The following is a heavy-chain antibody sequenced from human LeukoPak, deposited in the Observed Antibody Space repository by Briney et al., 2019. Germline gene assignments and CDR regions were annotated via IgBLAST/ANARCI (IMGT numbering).Heavy chain of an antibody. Sequence: GGSLRLSCAASGFTFSSYAMSWVRQAPGKGLEWVSGVSGSGGSTYYADSVKGRFTIFRDNSKNTLYLQMNRLRAEDTAVYYCAKDLDIVATITGNWGQGTLVSASS. CDR2: VSGSGGST. CDR1: GFTFSSYA. CDR3: AKDLDIVATITGN. J-gene: IGHJ4*02. D-gene: IGHD5-12*01. V-gene: IGHV3-23*01.